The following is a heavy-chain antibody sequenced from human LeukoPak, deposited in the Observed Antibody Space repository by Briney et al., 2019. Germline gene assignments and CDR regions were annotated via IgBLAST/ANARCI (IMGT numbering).Heavy chain of an antibody. CDR1: GGSFSGYY. CDR3: ARGRQEVSMIVVVMTAVSYYLDV. Sequence: SETLSLTCAVYGGSFSGYYWTWIRQAPGKGVEWIGEINPSGRISYNPSLKSRLTISVDASKNQFSLNLRSLTAADTAVYYCARGRQEVSMIVVVMTAVSYYLDVWGKGTTVTVS. V-gene: IGHV4-34*01. J-gene: IGHJ6*03. D-gene: IGHD3-22*01. CDR2: INPSGRI.